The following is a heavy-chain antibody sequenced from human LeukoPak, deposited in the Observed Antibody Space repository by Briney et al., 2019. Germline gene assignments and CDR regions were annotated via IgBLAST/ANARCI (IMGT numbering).Heavy chain of an antibody. V-gene: IGHV4-4*07. J-gene: IGHJ3*02. D-gene: IGHD2/OR15-2a*01. CDR3: ARSPAGNSFDI. CDR2: IFITGTT. CDR1: GGSISGYY. Sequence: SETLSLTCTVTGGSISGYYWSWVRQSAGKGLEWLGRIFITGTTTYNPSLKSRVTISVDKSRNQSSLKLNSVTATDTAVYYCARSPAGNSFDIWGQGTVVIVSS.